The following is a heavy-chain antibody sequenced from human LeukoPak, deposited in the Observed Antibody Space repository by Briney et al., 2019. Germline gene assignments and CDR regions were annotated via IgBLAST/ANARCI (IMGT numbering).Heavy chain of an antibody. J-gene: IGHJ3*02. CDR3: ARDLEVRDVAAPGDAFDI. Sequence: SETLSLTCTVSGGSISSSSYYWGWIRQPPGKGLEWIGSIYYSGSTYYNPSLKSRLTMSRDTSKNQFSLKLSSVTAADTAVYYCARDLEVRDVAAPGDAFDIWGQGTMVTVSS. D-gene: IGHD6-13*01. V-gene: IGHV4-39*07. CDR1: GGSISSSSYY. CDR2: IYYSGST.